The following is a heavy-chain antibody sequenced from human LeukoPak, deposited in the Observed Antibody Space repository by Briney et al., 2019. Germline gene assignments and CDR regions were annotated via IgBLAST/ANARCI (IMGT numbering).Heavy chain of an antibody. D-gene: IGHD2-2*02. CDR3: ARDPIYTFDGPEYFQH. V-gene: IGHV3-21*01. CDR1: GFTFSTFA. J-gene: IGHJ1*01. Sequence: GGSLRLSCAASGFTFSTFAMIWVRQPPGKGLEWVSSIFPSGGEIHYADSVRGRFTISRDNAKKSLYLQMNILRAEDTAVYYCARDPIYTFDGPEYFQHWGQGTLVTVSS. CDR2: IFPSGGEI.